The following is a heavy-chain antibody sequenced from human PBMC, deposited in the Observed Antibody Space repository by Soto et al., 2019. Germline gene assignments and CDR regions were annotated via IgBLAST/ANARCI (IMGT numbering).Heavy chain of an antibody. V-gene: IGHV3-9*01. Sequence: EVQLVESGGGLVQPGRSLRLSCAASGFTFDDYAMHWVRQAPGKGLEWVSVISWNSGSIGYADSVKGRFTISRDNAKNSLYLQMISLRAEDTALYYCAKEREGYFALWGRGTLVTVSS. CDR2: ISWNSGSI. J-gene: IGHJ2*01. CDR1: GFTFDDYA. CDR3: AKEREGYFAL.